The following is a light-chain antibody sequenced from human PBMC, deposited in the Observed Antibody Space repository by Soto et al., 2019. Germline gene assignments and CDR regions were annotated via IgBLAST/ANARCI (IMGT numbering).Light chain of an antibody. CDR2: AAS. Sequence: DIQLTQSPSSLSASVGDRITITCRASQSISNYLNWYQQKPVKAPKLLIYAASSLQSVVPSRFSGSVSGTDFTLTISSLQPEDFATYYCQQSYSTSDPFGQGTKLEIK. CDR1: QSISNY. CDR3: QQSYSTSDP. V-gene: IGKV1-39*01. J-gene: IGKJ2*01.